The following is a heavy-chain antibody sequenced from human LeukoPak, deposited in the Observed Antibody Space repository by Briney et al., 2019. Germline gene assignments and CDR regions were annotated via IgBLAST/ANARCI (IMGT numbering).Heavy chain of an antibody. CDR2: IYYSGST. Sequence: SETLSLTCTVSGGSISSYYWSWVRQPPGKGLEWIGNIYYSGSTNYNPSLKSRVTISLDTSKKQLSLKVSSVTAADTAVYYCARRADWFDPWGQGTLVTVSS. CDR3: ARRADWFDP. J-gene: IGHJ5*02. CDR1: GGSISSYY. V-gene: IGHV4-59*08.